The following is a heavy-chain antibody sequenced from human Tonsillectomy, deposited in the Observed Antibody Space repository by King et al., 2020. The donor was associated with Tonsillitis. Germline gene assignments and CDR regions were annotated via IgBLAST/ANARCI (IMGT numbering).Heavy chain of an antibody. Sequence: VQLVESGAEVKKPGESLRISCKGSGYSFTSYWITWVRQMPGKDLEWMWRMDPSDSYTNYSPSFQGHFTISADKSITTAYLQWSSLKASDTAMYYCARQTGRYYYDSSGDYWGQGTLVTVSP. V-gene: IGHV5-10-1*03. J-gene: IGHJ4*02. CDR2: MDPSDSYT. CDR1: GYSFTSYW. CDR3: ARQTGRYYYDSSGDY. D-gene: IGHD3-22*01.